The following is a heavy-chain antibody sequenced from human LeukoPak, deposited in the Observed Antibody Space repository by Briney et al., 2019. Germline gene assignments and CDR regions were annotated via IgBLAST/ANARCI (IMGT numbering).Heavy chain of an antibody. CDR3: ARAERRINLARGVFGSHFDS. D-gene: IGHD3-10*01. CDR1: GGSFSRPF. J-gene: IGHJ5*01. Sequence: SETLSLTCAVSGGSFSRPFWSWIRQTPGKGLEWIGEIDHSGRTDYNPSLEGRVTMSVDMSKNQFSLRLTSVTAADTAVYFCARAERRINLARGVFGSHFDSWGQGTLVSVSS. V-gene: IGHV4-34*01. CDR2: IDHSGRT.